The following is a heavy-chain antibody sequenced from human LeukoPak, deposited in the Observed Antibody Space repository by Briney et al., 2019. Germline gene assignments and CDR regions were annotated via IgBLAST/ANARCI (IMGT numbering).Heavy chain of an antibody. J-gene: IGHJ4*02. CDR3: AKRRSSGWYLD. Sequence: GGSLRLSCAASGFTFSSYAMSWVRQAPGKGLEWVSAISGSGGSTYYADSVKGRFTISRDNSKNTLYPQMNSLRAEDTAVYYCAKRRSSGWYLDWGQGTLVTVSS. CDR1: GFTFSSYA. CDR2: ISGSGGST. D-gene: IGHD6-19*01. V-gene: IGHV3-23*01.